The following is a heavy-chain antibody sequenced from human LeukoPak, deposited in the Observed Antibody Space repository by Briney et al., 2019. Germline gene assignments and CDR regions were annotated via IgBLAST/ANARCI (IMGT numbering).Heavy chain of an antibody. CDR2: ISGSGGST. CDR1: GFTFTSSA. D-gene: IGHD3-22*01. CDR3: ASHKENFYDSSGNY. Sequence: HGESLKISCAASGFTFTSSAMSWVRQAPGKGLECVSSISGSGGSTDYAGSVKGRFTISRDNSKNTLYLQMNGLRAEDTAVYYCASHKENFYDSSGNYWGQGTLVTVSS. J-gene: IGHJ4*02. V-gene: IGHV3-23*01.